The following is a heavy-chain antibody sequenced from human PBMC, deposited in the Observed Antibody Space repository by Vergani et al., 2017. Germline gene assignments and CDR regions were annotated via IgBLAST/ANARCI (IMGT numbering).Heavy chain of an antibody. D-gene: IGHD2/OR15-2a*01. V-gene: IGHV4-34*01. CDR3: ARGIIKPGYMDG. J-gene: IGHJ6*03. CDR1: GGSFSGYY. CDR2: INHSGST. Sequence: QVQLQQWGAGLLKPSETLSLTCAVYGGSFSGYYWSWIRQPPGKGLEWIGEINHSGSTNYNPSLKSRVTISVDTSKNQFSLKLSSVTAADTAVYYWARGIIKPGYMDGGGKGTTVTGSS.